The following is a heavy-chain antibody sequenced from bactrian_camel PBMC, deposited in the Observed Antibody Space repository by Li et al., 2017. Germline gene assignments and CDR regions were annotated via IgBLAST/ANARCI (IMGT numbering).Heavy chain of an antibody. CDR2: IDRDGTT. V-gene: IGHV3S53*01. Sequence: HVQLVESGGGSVQAGGSLTLSCASAGGGFTHSRYCMGWFRQAPGKEREGVAEIDRDGTTTYADSVKGRFTISRDRSKNMLYLQVNSLKTEDTAVYYCAAVCGQLTHWGQGTQ. CDR1: GGGFTHSRYC. J-gene: IGHJ4*01. D-gene: IGHD8*01. CDR3: AAVCGQLTH.